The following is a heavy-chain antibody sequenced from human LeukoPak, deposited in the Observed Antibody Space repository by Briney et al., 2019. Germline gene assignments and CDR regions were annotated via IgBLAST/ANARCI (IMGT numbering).Heavy chain of an antibody. CDR2: VSNSSSTI. CDR1: GFTFSIYS. J-gene: IGHJ4*02. D-gene: IGHD5-12*01. CDR3: PKDGYHKTAFDY. V-gene: IGHV3-48*01. Sequence: GGSLRLSCAASGFTFSIYSMNWVRQAPGKGLEWVSYVSNSSSTIYYADSVKGRFTISRDNSKNTLYLQMNSLRAEDTAVYYCPKDGYHKTAFDYWGQGTLVTVSS.